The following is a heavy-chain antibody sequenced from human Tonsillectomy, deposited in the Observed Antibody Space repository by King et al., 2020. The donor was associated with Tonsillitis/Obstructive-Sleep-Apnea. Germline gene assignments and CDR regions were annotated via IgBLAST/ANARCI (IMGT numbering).Heavy chain of an antibody. V-gene: IGHV3-21*01. CDR1: GFTFSSYS. CDR2: ITSYI. J-gene: IGHJ4*02. Sequence: VQLVESGGGLVRPGGSLRLSCTASGFTFSSYSMSWVRQAPGKGLEWVSSITSYIYYADSVKGGFTISRDNAKNSLYLQMNSLRAEDTAVYYCARGRSSWESDFDYWGQGTLVTVSS. CDR3: ARGRSSWESDFDY. D-gene: IGHD1-26*01.